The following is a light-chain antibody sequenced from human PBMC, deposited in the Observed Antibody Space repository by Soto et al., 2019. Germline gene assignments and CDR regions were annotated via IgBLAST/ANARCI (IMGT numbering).Light chain of an antibody. CDR1: QSVDVW. Sequence: DSQMTQSPSTPSAYVGDRVTITCRASQSVDVWLAWYQQATGKAPKVLIYQASSLKGGVPSRFSGSGSGTEFTLTISCLQSSGSGTYYCPPDKTPTGKLGQGTKVAIK. CDR2: QAS. J-gene: IGKJ1*01. CDR3: PPDKTPTGK. V-gene: IGKV1-5*03.